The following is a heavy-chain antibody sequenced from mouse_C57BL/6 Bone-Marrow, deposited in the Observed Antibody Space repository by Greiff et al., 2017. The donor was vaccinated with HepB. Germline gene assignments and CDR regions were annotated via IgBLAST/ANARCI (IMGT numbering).Heavy chain of an antibody. J-gene: IGHJ4*01. V-gene: IGHV10-1*01. CDR1: GFSFNTYA. CDR3: VSVITTVVARAMDY. D-gene: IGHD1-1*01. Sequence: EVQRVESGGGLVQPKGSLKLSCAASGFSFNTYAMNWVRQAPGKGLEWVARIRSKSNNYATYYADSVKDRFTISRDDSESMLYLQMNNLKTEDTAMYYCVSVITTVVARAMDYWGQGTSVTVSS. CDR2: IRSKSNNYAT.